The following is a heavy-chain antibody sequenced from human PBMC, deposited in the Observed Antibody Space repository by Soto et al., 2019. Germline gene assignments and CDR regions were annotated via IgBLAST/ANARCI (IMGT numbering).Heavy chain of an antibody. J-gene: IGHJ4*02. CDR3: ARRIAVAGTDYFDY. Sequence: QLQLQESGPGLVKPSETLSLTCTVSGGSISSSSYYWGWIRQPPGKGLEWIGSIYYSGSTYYNPSLKSRVTLSVDTSKNQFSLKLSSVTAADTAVYYCARRIAVAGTDYFDYWGQGTLVTVSS. V-gene: IGHV4-39*01. D-gene: IGHD6-19*01. CDR2: IYYSGST. CDR1: GGSISSSSYY.